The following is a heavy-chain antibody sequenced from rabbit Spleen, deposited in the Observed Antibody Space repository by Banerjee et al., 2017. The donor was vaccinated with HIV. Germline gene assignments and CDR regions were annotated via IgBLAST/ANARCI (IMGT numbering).Heavy chain of an antibody. V-gene: IGHV1S45*01. CDR1: GFSFRCSDY. D-gene: IGHD8-1*01. J-gene: IGHJ6*01. CDR2: IYPGSSGSR. Sequence: QEQVAESGGGLVQPGGSLTLTCKPSGFSFRCSDYMCWVLQAPGKGLEWIACIYPGSSGSRYYATRAKGGFTISKNSSTTVAMQMTSLTAADTAAYFCARDTGTSFTTSSMGLWGPGTLVTVS. CDR3: ARDTGTSFTTSSMGL.